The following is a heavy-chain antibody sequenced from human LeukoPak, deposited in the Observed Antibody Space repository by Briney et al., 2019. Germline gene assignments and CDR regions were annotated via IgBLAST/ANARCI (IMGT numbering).Heavy chain of an antibody. CDR2: INHSGST. CDR1: GGSFSGYY. V-gene: IGHV4-34*01. CDR3: ARGRRGRNGIDY. Sequence: PSETLSLTCAVYGGSFSGYYWSWIRQPPGKGLEWIGEINHSGSTNYNPSLKSRVTISVHTSKTQCSRKLSSVTAADTAVYYGARGRRGRNGIDYWGQGTLVTVSS. J-gene: IGHJ4*02.